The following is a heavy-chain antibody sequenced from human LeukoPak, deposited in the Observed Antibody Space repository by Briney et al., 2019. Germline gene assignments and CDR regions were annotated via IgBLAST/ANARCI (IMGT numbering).Heavy chain of an antibody. CDR2: IYYSGST. CDR3: ARGAAAGSFDY. V-gene: IGHV4-59*01. Sequence: SETLSLTGTVSGGSISSYYWSWIRHPPGNGLEWIGYIYYSGSTNYNPSLKSLVTISVDTSKNQFSLKLSSVTAADTAVYYCARGAAAGSFDYWGQGTLVTVSS. D-gene: IGHD6-13*01. CDR1: GGSISSYY. J-gene: IGHJ4*02.